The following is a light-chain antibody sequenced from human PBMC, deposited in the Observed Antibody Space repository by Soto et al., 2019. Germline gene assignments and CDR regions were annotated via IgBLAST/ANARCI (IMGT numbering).Light chain of an antibody. V-gene: IGKV3-20*01. CDR2: GAS. Sequence: IVLTQSPGTLSLSPGERVTLSCRASQSVTTRLAWYQHKPGQAPTLLMSGASNRDSGVPVRFSGSGSGTDFTLTITRLEPEDFALYYCQQYGGTPITFGQGTRLEIK. CDR3: QQYGGTPIT. J-gene: IGKJ5*01. CDR1: QSVTTR.